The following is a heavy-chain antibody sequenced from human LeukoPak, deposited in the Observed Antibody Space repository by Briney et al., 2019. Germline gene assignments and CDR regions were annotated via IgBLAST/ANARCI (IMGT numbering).Heavy chain of an antibody. V-gene: IGHV1-69*13. CDR1: GGTFSSYA. D-gene: IGHD5-18*01. Sequence: SVKVSCKASGGTFSSYAISWVRQAPGQGLEWMGGIIPIFGTANYAQKFQGRVTITADESTSTAYVELSSLRSEDTAVYYCARGGYSYGYYYYGMDVWGKGTTVTVSS. CDR2: IIPIFGTA. CDR3: ARGGYSYGYYYYGMDV. J-gene: IGHJ6*04.